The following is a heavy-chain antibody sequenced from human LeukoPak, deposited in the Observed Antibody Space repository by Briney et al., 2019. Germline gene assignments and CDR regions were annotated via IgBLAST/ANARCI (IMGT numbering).Heavy chain of an antibody. CDR3: ATLAARPLYDAFDI. CDR2: IYHSGST. V-gene: IGHV4-30-2*01. D-gene: IGHD6-6*01. J-gene: IGHJ3*02. CDR1: GGSISSGGYY. Sequence: PSETLSLTCTVSGGSISSGGYYWSWIRQPPGKGLEWIGYIYHSGSTYYNPSLKSRVTISVDRSKNQFSLKLSSVTAADTAVYYCATLAARPLYDAFDIWGQGTMVTVSS.